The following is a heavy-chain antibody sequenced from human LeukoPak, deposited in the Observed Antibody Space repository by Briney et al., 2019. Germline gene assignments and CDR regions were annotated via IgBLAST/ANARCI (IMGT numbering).Heavy chain of an antibody. Sequence: GASVKVSCKASGYTFTSYGISWVRQAPGQGLEWMGWISAYNGNTNYAQKLRGRVTMTTDTSTSTAYMELRSLRSDDTAVYYCARWGYYDSSGYSEGDYWGQGTLVTVSS. CDR1: GYTFTSYG. D-gene: IGHD3-22*01. V-gene: IGHV1-18*01. CDR3: ARWGYYDSSGYSEGDY. CDR2: ISAYNGNT. J-gene: IGHJ4*02.